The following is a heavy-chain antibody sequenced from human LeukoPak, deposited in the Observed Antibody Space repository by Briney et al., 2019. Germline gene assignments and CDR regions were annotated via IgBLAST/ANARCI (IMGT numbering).Heavy chain of an antibody. CDR3: AREGGYELLYYYYGMDV. J-gene: IGHJ6*04. D-gene: IGHD5-12*01. CDR1: GFTFSSYE. Sequence: PGGSLRLSCAASGFTFSSYEMNWVRQAPGKGLEWVSYISSSGSTIYYADSVKGRFTIPRDNAKNSLYLQMNSLRAEDTAVYYCAREGGYELLYYYYGMDVWGKGTTVTVSS. V-gene: IGHV3-48*03. CDR2: ISSSGSTI.